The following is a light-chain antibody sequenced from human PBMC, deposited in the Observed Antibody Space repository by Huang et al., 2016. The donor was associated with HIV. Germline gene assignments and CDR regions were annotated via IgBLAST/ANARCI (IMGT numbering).Light chain of an antibody. Sequence: DIQMTQSPSSLSASVGDRVTITCRASQTINTYLNWYQQKPGKAPKLLIYAASSLHSGGPSRFSGSGSGTDFTLTISGLQREDFATYFCQQTYSTPRTFGQGTRVEIK. CDR3: QQTYSTPRT. CDR1: QTINTY. CDR2: AAS. J-gene: IGKJ1*01. V-gene: IGKV1-39*01.